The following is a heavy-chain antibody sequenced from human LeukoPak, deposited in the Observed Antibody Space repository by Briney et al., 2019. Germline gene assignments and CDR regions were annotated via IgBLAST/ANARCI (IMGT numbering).Heavy chain of an antibody. CDR3: ARDGSGFGELLD. CDR1: GFTFSSYS. D-gene: IGHD3-10*01. J-gene: IGHJ4*02. V-gene: IGHV3-21*01. Sequence: GGSLRLSCAASGFTFSSYSMNWVRRAPGKGLEWVSSISSSSSYIYYADSVKGRFTISRDNAKNSLYLQMNSLRAEDTAVYYCARDGSGFGELLDWGQGTLVTVSS. CDR2: ISSSSSYI.